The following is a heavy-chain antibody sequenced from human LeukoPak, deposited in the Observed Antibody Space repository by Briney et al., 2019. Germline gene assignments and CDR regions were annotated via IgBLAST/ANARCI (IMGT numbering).Heavy chain of an antibody. D-gene: IGHD6-13*01. CDR1: GGSISSYY. J-gene: IGHJ4*02. V-gene: IGHV4-59*01. CDR2: IYYSGST. CDR3: AHSSSWYKYYFDY. Sequence: SETLSLTCTVSGGSISSYYWSWIRQPPGKGLEWIGYIYYSGSTNYNPSLKSRVTISVDTSKNQFSLKLSPVTAADTAVYYCAHSSSWYKYYFDYWGQGTLVTVSS.